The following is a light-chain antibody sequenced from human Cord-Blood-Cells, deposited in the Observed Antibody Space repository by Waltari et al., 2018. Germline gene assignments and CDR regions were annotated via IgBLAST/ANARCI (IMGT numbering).Light chain of an antibody. V-gene: IGKV1-33*01. Sequence: DIQMTQSPSSLSASVGDRVTITCQASQDISIYLNWYQQKPGKAPKLLIYDASNLETGVPSRFSGSGSGTDFTFTISSLQPEDIATYYCQQYDNLTFGGGTKVEIK. CDR3: QQYDNLT. CDR1: QDISIY. CDR2: DAS. J-gene: IGKJ4*01.